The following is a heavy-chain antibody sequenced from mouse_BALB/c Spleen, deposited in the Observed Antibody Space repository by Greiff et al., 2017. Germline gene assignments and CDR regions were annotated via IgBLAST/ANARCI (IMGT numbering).Heavy chain of an antibody. D-gene: IGHD2-14*01. CDR2: ISSGGSYT. V-gene: IGHV5-9-3*01. CDR1: GFTFSSYA. Sequence: EVKLVESGGGLVKPGGSLKLSCAASGFTFSSYAMSWVRQTPEKRLEWVATISSGGSYTYYPDSVKGRFTISRDNAKNTLYLQMSSLRSEDTAMYYCARYRYDDYYAMDYWGQGTSVTVSS. CDR3: ARYRYDDYYAMDY. J-gene: IGHJ4*01.